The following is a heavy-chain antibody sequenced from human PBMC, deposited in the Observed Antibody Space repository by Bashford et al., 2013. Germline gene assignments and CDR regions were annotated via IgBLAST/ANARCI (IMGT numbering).Heavy chain of an antibody. Sequence: LLYSSETLSLTCAVYGGSFSGYYWSWIRQPPGKGLEWIGEINHSGSTNYNPSLKSRVTISVDTSKNQFSLKLSSVTAADTAVYYCARQIGYYELLFDPWGQGTLVTVSS. J-gene: IGHJ5*02. CDR2: INHSGST. V-gene: IGHV4-34*01. CDR3: ARQIGYYELLFDP. D-gene: IGHD3-3*01. CDR1: GGSFSGYY.